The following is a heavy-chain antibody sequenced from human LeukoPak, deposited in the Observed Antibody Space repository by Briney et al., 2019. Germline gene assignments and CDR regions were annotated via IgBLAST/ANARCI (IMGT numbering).Heavy chain of an antibody. V-gene: IGHV3-23*01. Sequence: GGSLRLSCVASGFTFSSYVMNWVRQAPGKGLEWVSAISGSGGSTYYADSVKGRFTISRDNSKNTLYLQMNSLKTEDTAVYYCTTFAETADDAFDIWGQGTMVTVSS. D-gene: IGHD6-25*01. CDR3: TTFAETADDAFDI. J-gene: IGHJ3*02. CDR1: GFTFSSYV. CDR2: ISGSGGST.